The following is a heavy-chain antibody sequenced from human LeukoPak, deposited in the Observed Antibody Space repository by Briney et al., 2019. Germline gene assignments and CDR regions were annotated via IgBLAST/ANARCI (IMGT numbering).Heavy chain of an antibody. Sequence: GGSLRLSCAASGFTFSSYAMNWVRQAPGKGLEWVSAITGSGGRTYYADSVKGRFTISRDNSKNTMDLQMNSLRPEDTAVYYCAKDLAYCTGGSCSHWGRGTLVTVSS. CDR1: GFTFSSYA. J-gene: IGHJ4*02. CDR3: AKDLAYCTGGSCSH. CDR2: ITGSGGRT. D-gene: IGHD2-15*01. V-gene: IGHV3-23*01.